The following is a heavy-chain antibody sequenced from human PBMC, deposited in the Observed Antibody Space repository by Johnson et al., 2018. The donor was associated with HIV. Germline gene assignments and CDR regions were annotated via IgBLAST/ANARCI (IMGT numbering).Heavy chain of an antibody. V-gene: IGHV3-20*04. CDR2: ISWNGGST. D-gene: IGHD2/OR15-2a*01. Sequence: VQLVESGGGVVRPGGSLRLSCVGSGFTFDDYALSWVRQLPGKGLEWVSGISWNGGSTGYADSVKGRFTISRDNAKNSLYRQMNSLRADDTAVYYCARDGLLQYTEYQVPAFDIWGQGTMVTVSS. J-gene: IGHJ3*02. CDR3: ARDGLLQYTEYQVPAFDI. CDR1: GFTFDDYA.